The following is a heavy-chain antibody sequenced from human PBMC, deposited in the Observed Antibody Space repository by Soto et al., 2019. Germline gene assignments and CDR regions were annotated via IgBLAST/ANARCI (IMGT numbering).Heavy chain of an antibody. D-gene: IGHD4-17*01. J-gene: IGHJ4*02. Sequence: QVQLVESGGGVVQPGRSLRLSCAASGFTFSSYVMHWVRQAPGKGLEWVAVISYDGSNKYYADSVKGRFTISRDNSKNSLYLPMNRLRAEDTAVYYCAKDLGYGDYLIDYWGQGTLVTVAS. CDR3: AKDLGYGDYLIDY. CDR1: GFTFSSYV. CDR2: ISYDGSNK. V-gene: IGHV3-30*18.